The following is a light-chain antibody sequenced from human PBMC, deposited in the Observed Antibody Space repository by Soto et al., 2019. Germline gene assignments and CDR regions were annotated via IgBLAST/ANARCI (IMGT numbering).Light chain of an antibody. CDR1: QSVSSY. Sequence: IMLTQSPAPLSLSPGERATLSCRASQSVSSYLAWYQQKPGQAPRLLIYDASNRATGIPARFSGSGSGTDFTLTISSLEPEDFAVYYCQQRSNWPLTFGGGTKVDI. CDR2: DAS. J-gene: IGKJ4*01. V-gene: IGKV3-11*01. CDR3: QQRSNWPLT.